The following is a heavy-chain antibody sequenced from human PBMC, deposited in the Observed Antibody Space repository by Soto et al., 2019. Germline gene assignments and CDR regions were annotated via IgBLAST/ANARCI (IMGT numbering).Heavy chain of an antibody. V-gene: IGHV3-15*01. CDR1: GFTFSNAW. CDR3: TTREIVWFGELLFDY. Sequence: GGSLRLSCAASGFTFSNAWMSWVRQAPGKGLEWVGRIKSKTDGGTTDYAAPVKGRFTISRDDSKNTLYLQMNSLKTEDTAVYYCTTREIVWFGELLFDYWGQGTLVTVSS. D-gene: IGHD3-10*01. J-gene: IGHJ4*02. CDR2: IKSKTDGGTT.